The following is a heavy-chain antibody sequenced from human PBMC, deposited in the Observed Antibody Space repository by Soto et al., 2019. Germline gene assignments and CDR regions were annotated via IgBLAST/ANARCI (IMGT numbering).Heavy chain of an antibody. CDR3: ARRVDRRRWYDYYYYGMDV. CDR1: GYTFTSYD. CDR2: MNPNSGNT. J-gene: IGHJ6*02. Sequence: QVQLVQSGAEVKKPGASVKVSCKASGYTFTSYDINWVRQATGQGLEWMGWMNPNSGNTDYAQKFQGRVTMTTDTSISTAYMELSSLRSEDTAVYYCARRVDRRRWYDYYYYGMDVWGQGTTVTVSS. D-gene: IGHD6-13*01. V-gene: IGHV1-8*01.